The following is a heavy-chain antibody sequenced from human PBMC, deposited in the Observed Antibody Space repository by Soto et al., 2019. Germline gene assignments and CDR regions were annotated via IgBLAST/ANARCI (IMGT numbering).Heavy chain of an antibody. V-gene: IGHV3-7*03. CDR2: IKGDGSAK. CDR1: GFTFSSFW. Sequence: EVKLVESGGDLVQPGGSLRLSCAASGFTFSSFWMSWVRQAPGKGLEWVANIKGDGSAKNYLDSAKGRFTISRDNAKNSLYLQMSSLTAEDTAVYYCVRDGCDGNSCYIYGMDVWGQGTTVTVSS. CDR3: VRDGCDGNSCYIYGMDV. D-gene: IGHD2-21*01. J-gene: IGHJ6*02.